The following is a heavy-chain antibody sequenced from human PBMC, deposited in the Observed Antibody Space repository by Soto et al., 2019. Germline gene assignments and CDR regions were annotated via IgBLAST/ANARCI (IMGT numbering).Heavy chain of an antibody. CDR1: GFTFYSSA. CDR2: ISTTGGNT. J-gene: IGHJ4*02. V-gene: IGHV3-23*01. D-gene: IGHD1-26*01. Sequence: GGSLRLSCAASGFTFYSSAMSWVRQAPGKGLEWVSAISTTGGNTLYADSVKGRFTISRDNSKNTLYLQMNSLRAEDTAIYYCAKPSGGSYPESRVFDSWGQGARVTVSS. CDR3: AKPSGGSYPESRVFDS.